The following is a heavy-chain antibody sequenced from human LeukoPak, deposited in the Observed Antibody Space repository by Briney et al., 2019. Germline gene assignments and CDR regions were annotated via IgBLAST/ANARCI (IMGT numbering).Heavy chain of an antibody. J-gene: IGHJ6*03. Sequence: SSQTLSLTCAVYGASFSGYYWSWIRQPPGKGLEWLGEIDHSGSTNYNPSLKSRVTISGDTSKNQFSLKLSSVTAADTAVYYCARGAVAGTGYYYMDVWGKGTTVTVSS. D-gene: IGHD6-19*01. CDR3: ARGAVAGTGYYYMDV. CDR1: GASFSGYY. V-gene: IGHV4-34*01. CDR2: IDHSGST.